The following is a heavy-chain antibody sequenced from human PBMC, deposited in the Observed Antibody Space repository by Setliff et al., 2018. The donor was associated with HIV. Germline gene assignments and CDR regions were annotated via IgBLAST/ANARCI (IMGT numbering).Heavy chain of an antibody. J-gene: IGHJ4*02. CDR1: EFTFSSYA. V-gene: IGHV3-33*08. Sequence: GESLKISCAASEFTFSSYAMHWVRQAAGKGLEWVAVIWYDGSIEYYIDSVKGRFTISRDNSKSTLYLQMTNLRAEDTALYFCAKGAGPTTLAEPFDSWGQGTLVTVS. CDR2: IWYDGSIE. CDR3: AKGAGPTTLAEPFDS. D-gene: IGHD1-26*01.